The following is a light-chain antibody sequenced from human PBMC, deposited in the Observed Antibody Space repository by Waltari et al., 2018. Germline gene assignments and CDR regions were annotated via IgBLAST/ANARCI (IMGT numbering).Light chain of an antibody. Sequence: DLQLTQSPSFLSESVGHRVTITCRASQDLNTYLAWYQLRPVNAPKLLIFLASELQSGVPSRFSGSGSGTEFTLTISGLQPDDFATYYCQQLNFYPLTFGGGTRVEIK. CDR3: QQLNFYPLT. J-gene: IGKJ4*01. V-gene: IGKV1-9*01. CDR2: LAS. CDR1: QDLNTY.